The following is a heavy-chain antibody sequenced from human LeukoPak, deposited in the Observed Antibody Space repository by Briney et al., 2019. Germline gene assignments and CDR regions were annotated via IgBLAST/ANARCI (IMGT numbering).Heavy chain of an antibody. V-gene: IGHV3-73*01. CDR1: GFTFSGSA. CDR3: SITTDYYYYYMDV. Sequence: TGGSLRLSCAASGFTFSGSAMHWVRQASGKGLEWVGRIRSKANGYATAYAASVKGRFTISRDDSKNTAYLQMNSLKTEDTAVYYCSITTDYYYYYMDVWGKGTTVTVSS. J-gene: IGHJ6*03. CDR2: IRSKANGYAT. D-gene: IGHD3-3*01.